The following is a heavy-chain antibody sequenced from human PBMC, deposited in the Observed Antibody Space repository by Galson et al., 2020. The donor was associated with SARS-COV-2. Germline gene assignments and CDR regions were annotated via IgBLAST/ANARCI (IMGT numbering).Heavy chain of an antibody. Sequence: GESLKISCAASGFVFSLYDMHWVRQAPGKGPEWVADVSAGGSDRLYANSVKGRFTISRDHSRSTVWLEMDSLTMDDTAIYYCAREREADCTGACYAFDPWGQGTPVTVSS. CDR3: AREREADCTGACYAFDP. CDR1: GFVFSLYD. CDR2: VSAGGSDR. J-gene: IGHJ5*02. D-gene: IGHD2-21*02. V-gene: IGHV3-30*03.